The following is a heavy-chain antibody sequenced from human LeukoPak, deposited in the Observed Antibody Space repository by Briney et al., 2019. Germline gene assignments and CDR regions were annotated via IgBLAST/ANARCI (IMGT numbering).Heavy chain of an antibody. V-gene: IGHV3-21*01. D-gene: IGHD3-22*01. CDR2: ISSSSSYI. CDR3: ARKMGDSSGYYYHPDDY. J-gene: IGHJ4*02. Sequence: GGSLRLSCAASGFTFSSYSMNWVRQAPGKGLEWVSSISSSSSYIYYADSVKGRFTISRDNAKNSLYLQMNSLRAEDTAVYYCARKMGDSSGYYYHPDDYWGQGTLVTVSS. CDR1: GFTFSSYS.